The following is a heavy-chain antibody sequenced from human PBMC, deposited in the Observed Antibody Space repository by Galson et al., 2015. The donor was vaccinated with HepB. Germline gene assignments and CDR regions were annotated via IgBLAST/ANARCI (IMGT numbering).Heavy chain of an antibody. CDR1: GFSFSRHA. CDR2: VSFGGNNI. CDR3: AKDGGSGLRYLEWVVSGNYFDH. Sequence: SLRLSCAASGFSFSRHAMYWVRQAPGKGLEWVAVVSFGGNNIYYADSVKGRFTVSRENSKNMLYLQMNSLRLEDTAIYYCAKDGGSGLRYLEWVVSGNYFDHWGQGSLVTVSS. J-gene: IGHJ4*02. D-gene: IGHD3-3*01. V-gene: IGHV3-30*04.